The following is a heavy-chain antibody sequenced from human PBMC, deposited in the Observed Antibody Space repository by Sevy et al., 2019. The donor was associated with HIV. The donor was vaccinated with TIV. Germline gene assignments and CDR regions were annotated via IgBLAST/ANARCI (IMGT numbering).Heavy chain of an antibody. CDR1: GFTFNSYA. CDR2: ISGSGGST. CDR3: AKAPTPETTYYDFWSGHTITYYFDY. D-gene: IGHD3-3*01. J-gene: IGHJ4*01. V-gene: IGHV3-23*01. Sequence: GGSLRLSCAASGFTFNSYAMSWVRQAPGKGLEWVSAISGSGGSTYYADSVKGRFTISRDNCKNTLYLQMNSLRAEDTAVYYCAKAPTPETTYYDFWSGHTITYYFDYWGQGTLVTVSS.